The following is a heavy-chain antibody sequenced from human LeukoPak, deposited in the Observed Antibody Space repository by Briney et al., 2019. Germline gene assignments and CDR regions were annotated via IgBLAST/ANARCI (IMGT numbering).Heavy chain of an antibody. CDR2: IASDDRTI. Sequence: PGGSLRLSCAASGFTFSSYAMSWVRQAPGKGLEWVSYIASDDRTIYYADSVKGRFTISRDNAKNSLYLQMNSLRAEDTAVYYCARDRRYDSSSKLDYWGQGSLVTVSS. CDR3: ARDRRYDSSSKLDY. CDR1: GFTFSSYA. V-gene: IGHV3-48*04. D-gene: IGHD6-6*01. J-gene: IGHJ4*02.